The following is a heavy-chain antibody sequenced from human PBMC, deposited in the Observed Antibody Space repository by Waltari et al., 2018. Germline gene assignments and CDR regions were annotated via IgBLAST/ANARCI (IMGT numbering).Heavy chain of an antibody. CDR1: GGSISSHY. CDR3: ARVGLELRSFDY. V-gene: IGHV4-59*11. D-gene: IGHD1-7*01. CDR2: IYYSGST. J-gene: IGHJ4*02. Sequence: QVQLQESGPGLVKPSETLSLTCTVSGGSISSHYWSWIRQPPGKGLEWIGYIYYSGSTNYNPSLKSRVTISVDTSKNQFSLKLSSVTAADTAVYYCARVGLELRSFDYWGQGTLVTVSS.